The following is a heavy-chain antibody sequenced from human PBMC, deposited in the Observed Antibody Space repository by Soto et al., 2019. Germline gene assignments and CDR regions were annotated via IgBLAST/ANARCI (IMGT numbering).Heavy chain of an antibody. V-gene: IGHV3-7*03. Sequence: GGSLKLSCAASGFTFSSYWMSWVRKAPGRGLEWVANIKQDGSEKYYVDSVKGRFTISRDNAKNSLYLQMNSLRAEDTAVYYCARGYEYYYDSSGYYLYWGQGTLVTVSS. CDR3: ARGYEYYYDSSGYYLY. CDR1: GFTFSSYW. D-gene: IGHD3-22*01. J-gene: IGHJ4*02. CDR2: IKQDGSEK.